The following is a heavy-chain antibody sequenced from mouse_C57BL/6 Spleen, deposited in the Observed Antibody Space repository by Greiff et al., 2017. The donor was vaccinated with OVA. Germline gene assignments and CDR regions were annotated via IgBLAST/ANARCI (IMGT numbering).Heavy chain of an antibody. CDR1: GYTFTSYW. D-gene: IGHD1-1*01. J-gene: IGHJ4*01. Sequence: QVQLQQPGAELVKPGASVKLSCKASGYTFTSYWMHWVKQRPGQGLEWIGMIHPNSGSTNYNEKFKSKATLTVDKSSSTAYMQLSSLTSEDSAVYYCARSGDYGSFYAMDYWGQGTSVTVSS. CDR3: ARSGDYGSFYAMDY. CDR2: IHPNSGST. V-gene: IGHV1-64*01.